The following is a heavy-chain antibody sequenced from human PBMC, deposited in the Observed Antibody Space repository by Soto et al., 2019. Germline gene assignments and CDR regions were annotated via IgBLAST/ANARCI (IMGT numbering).Heavy chain of an antibody. Sequence: GESLKISCKASGYSFTSYWIGWVRQTPGKGLEWMGIISPGISDIRYSPPFQGQVTISADKSISTAYLQWSSLKASDTAIYYCARGIVPANMDLSPFDYWGQGTLVTVSS. CDR3: ARGIVPANMDLSPFDY. CDR2: ISPGISDI. D-gene: IGHD2-2*01. J-gene: IGHJ4*02. V-gene: IGHV5-51*01. CDR1: GYSFTSYW.